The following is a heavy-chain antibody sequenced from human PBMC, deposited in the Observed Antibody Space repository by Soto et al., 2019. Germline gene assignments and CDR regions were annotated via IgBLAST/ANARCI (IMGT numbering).Heavy chain of an antibody. CDR3: AKDRGYGYRDYWFDY. V-gene: IGHV3-23*01. Sequence: EVQVLESGGGLVQPGGSLRLSCVASGFTFASYTMTWVRQAPGKGLEWVSDIRGSGGGTYYADSVKGRFTISRDNSKNTLYLQMNSLRAEDTAVYYCAKDRGYGYRDYWFDYWGQGTLVTVSS. CDR1: GFTFASYT. J-gene: IGHJ4*02. CDR2: IRGSGGGT. D-gene: IGHD3-16*01.